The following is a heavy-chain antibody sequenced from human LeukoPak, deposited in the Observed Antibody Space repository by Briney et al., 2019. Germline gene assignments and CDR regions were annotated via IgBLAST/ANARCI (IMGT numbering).Heavy chain of an antibody. CDR2: IYYSGST. D-gene: IGHD3-10*01. V-gene: IGHV4-59*08. CDR3: ARHIYDSGSFMPYE. CDR1: GGSISTYY. J-gene: IGHJ4*02. Sequence: SETLSLTCTVSGGSISTYYWSWIRQPPGKGLEWIGYIYYSGSTNYNPSLKSRVTISVDTSKNQFSLKLSSVTAADTAVYYCARHIYDSGSFMPYEWGQGTLATVSS.